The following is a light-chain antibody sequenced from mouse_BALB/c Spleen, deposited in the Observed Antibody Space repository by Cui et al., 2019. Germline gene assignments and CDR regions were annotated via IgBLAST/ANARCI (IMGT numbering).Light chain of an antibody. CDR3: LQYDNLYT. Sequence: DTQMIQSPSSPSATLGGRETITCKASQNINKYIAWYQHKPGKDTRQLIHYTSTFQAGIPSTFGGGGSERDYSLGISNLETKGVSTYYCLQYDNLYTFGGGTKLEIK. V-gene: IGKV19-93*01. J-gene: IGKJ2*01. CDR2: YTS. CDR1: QNINKY.